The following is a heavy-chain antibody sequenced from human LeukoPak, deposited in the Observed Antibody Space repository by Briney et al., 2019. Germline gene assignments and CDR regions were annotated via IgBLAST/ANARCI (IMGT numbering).Heavy chain of an antibody. CDR3: AREIAMAGKTFDN. CDR2: ISSSGSTI. D-gene: IGHD6-19*01. V-gene: IGHV3-11*01. CDR1: GFTFSDYY. Sequence: PGGSLRLSCAASGFTFSDYYMSWIRQAPGKGLEWVSYISSSGSTIYYADSVKGRFTISRDNAKNSLYLQMNSLRSEDTAVYYCAREIAMAGKTFDNWGQGTLVTVSS. J-gene: IGHJ4*02.